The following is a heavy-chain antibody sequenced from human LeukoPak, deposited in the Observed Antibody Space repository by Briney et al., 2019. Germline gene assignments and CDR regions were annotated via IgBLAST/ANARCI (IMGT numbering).Heavy chain of an antibody. J-gene: IGHJ4*02. V-gene: IGHV3-30*18. CDR3: TKEYSNAMDYYDY. D-gene: IGHD4-4*01. CDR2: VSYHGRNK. CDR1: GFTFGTYG. Sequence: GRSLRLSCAASGFTFGTYGMHWVRQAPGKGLEWVAVVSYHGRNKHYADSVQGRFTISRDNSKNTLHLQMDSLRPEDTAVYYCTKEYSNAMDYYDYWGQGTLVTVSS.